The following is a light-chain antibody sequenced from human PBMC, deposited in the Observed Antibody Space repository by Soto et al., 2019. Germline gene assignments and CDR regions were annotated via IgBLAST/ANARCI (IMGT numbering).Light chain of an antibody. CDR3: SSYTSSSTIYV. CDR1: SSDVGGYNY. Sequence: QAVLTQPPSVSGSPGQSITISCTGTSSDVGGYNYVSWYQQHPGKAPKLMIDDVSNRPSGVSNRFSGSKSGNTASLTISGLQAEDEADYYCSSYTSSSTIYVFGTGTKVTVL. J-gene: IGLJ1*01. CDR2: DVS. V-gene: IGLV2-14*01.